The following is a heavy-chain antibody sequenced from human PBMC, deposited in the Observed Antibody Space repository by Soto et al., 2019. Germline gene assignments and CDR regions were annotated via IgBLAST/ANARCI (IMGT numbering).Heavy chain of an antibody. CDR1: GFTFSSYS. V-gene: IGHV3-48*02. CDR2: ISSSGSTL. D-gene: IGHD6-19*01. Sequence: EVQLVESGGGLVQPAGSPSLSCAASGFTFSSYSMNCVRQARGKGLEWVSYISSSGSTLYYAGSVKPRFAISRDNAKNSLHLQMTSLRDEDTAVYYCARVFYTVAGTGGIGHWGQGTVVTVSS. CDR3: ARVFYTVAGTGGIGH. J-gene: IGHJ4*02.